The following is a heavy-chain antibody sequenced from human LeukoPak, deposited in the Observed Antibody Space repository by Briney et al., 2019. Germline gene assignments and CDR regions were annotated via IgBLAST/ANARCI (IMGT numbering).Heavy chain of an antibody. J-gene: IGHJ6*04. CDR3: ARTLTIFPVFCMDV. D-gene: IGHD3-3*01. V-gene: IGHV4-34*01. CDR1: GGSFSGYY. CDR2: INHSGSI. Sequence: PSETLSLTCAVYGGSFSGYYWSWIRQPPGKGLEWIGEINHSGSINYNPSLKSRVTISVDTSKNQFSLKLSSVTGADTAVYYCARTLTIFPVFCMDVWGKGTTVTVSS.